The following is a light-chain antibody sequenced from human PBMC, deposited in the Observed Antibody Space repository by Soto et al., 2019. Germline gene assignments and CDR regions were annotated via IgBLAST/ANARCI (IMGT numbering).Light chain of an antibody. CDR3: QVWDGRSDPNVV. Sequence: SYVLTQPPSVSMAPGQTARIACEGNNIGSKSVHWYQQKPGQAPLLVVYDDSDRPSGIPERFSGSNSGNTATLTISRVEAGDEADYYCQVWDGRSDPNVVFGGGTRLTVL. V-gene: IGLV3-21*02. CDR2: DDS. CDR1: NIGSKS. J-gene: IGLJ2*01.